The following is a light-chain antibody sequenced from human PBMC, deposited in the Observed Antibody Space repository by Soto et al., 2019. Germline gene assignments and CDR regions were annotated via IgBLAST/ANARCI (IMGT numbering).Light chain of an antibody. CDR3: QLSQQRSSWPPIA. Sequence: DIVLTQSPATLSLSPGNRVTLSFGANERISRSLAWYQQRPGQPPRILIYDASFRATGIPERFSGSGSGTDFTLSINSLEPEDFAVYYCQLSQQRSSWPPIAFGQGTRLEI. V-gene: IGKV3-11*01. J-gene: IGKJ5*01. CDR2: DAS. CDR1: ERISRS.